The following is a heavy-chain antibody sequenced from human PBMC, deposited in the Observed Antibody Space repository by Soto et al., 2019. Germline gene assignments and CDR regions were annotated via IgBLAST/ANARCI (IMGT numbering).Heavy chain of an antibody. V-gene: IGHV1-8*01. CDR1: GYTFTSLD. J-gene: IGHJ4*02. Sequence: RASVKVSCKASGYTFTSLDINWVRQTTAEGLEWMGWMNPNNGITGYAQKFQGRVTMTRDTSISTAYMELISLTSEDTAVYYCARGVDRGVDYWGQGTLVTVSS. CDR3: ARGVDRGVDY. CDR2: MNPNNGIT. D-gene: IGHD3-10*01.